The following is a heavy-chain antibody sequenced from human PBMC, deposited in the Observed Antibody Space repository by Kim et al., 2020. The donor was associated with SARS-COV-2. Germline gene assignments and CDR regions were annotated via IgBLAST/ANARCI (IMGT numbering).Heavy chain of an antibody. V-gene: IGHV4-39*07. CDR2: IYYSGST. Sequence: SETLSLTCTVSGGSISSSSYYWGWIRQPPGKGLEWIGSIYYSGSTYYNPSLKSRVTISVDTSKNQFSLKLSSVTAADTAVYYCARARTVRYFDRYAFDIWGQGTMVTVSS. D-gene: IGHD3-9*01. CDR3: ARARTVRYFDRYAFDI. J-gene: IGHJ3*02. CDR1: GGSISSSSYY.